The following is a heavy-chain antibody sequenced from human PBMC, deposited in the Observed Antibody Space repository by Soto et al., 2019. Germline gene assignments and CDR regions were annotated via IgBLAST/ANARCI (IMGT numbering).Heavy chain of an antibody. J-gene: IGHJ3*02. CDR1: GFTFDDYA. CDR2: ISWNSGSI. V-gene: IGHV3-9*01. CDR3: AKDRGGGFGELLKDAFDI. D-gene: IGHD3-10*01. Sequence: GGSLRLSCAASGFTFDDYAMHWVRQAPGKGLEWVSGISWNSGSIGYADSVKGRFTIPRDNAKNSLYLQMNSLRAEDTALYYCAKDRGGGFGELLKDAFDIWGQGTMVTVSS.